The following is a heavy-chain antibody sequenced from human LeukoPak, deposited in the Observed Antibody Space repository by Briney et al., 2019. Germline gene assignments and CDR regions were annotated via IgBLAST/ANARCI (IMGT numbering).Heavy chain of an antibody. V-gene: IGHV4-39*01. Sequence: SETLSLTCTVSGVSISSSNSYWGWIRQPPGKGLEWIGSIYYSGNTYYNASLKSQVSISIDASKNQFSLRLTSVTAADTAVYCCARQTGSGLFILPGGQGTLVTVSS. CDR1: GVSISSSNSY. CDR2: IYYSGNT. CDR3: ARQTGSGLFILP. J-gene: IGHJ4*02. D-gene: IGHD3/OR15-3a*01.